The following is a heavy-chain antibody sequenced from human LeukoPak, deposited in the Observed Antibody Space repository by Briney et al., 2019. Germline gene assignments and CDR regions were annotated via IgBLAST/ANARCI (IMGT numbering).Heavy chain of an antibody. J-gene: IGHJ3*02. V-gene: IGHV3-9*01. CDR3: AKDCSGGRPPDAFDI. Sequence: PGGSLRLSCAASGFTFDDYAMHWVRQAPGKGLEWVSGISWNSGSIGYADSVKGRFTISRDNAKNSLYLQMNSLRAEDTALYYCAKDCSGGRPPDAFDIWGQGTMVTVSS. CDR2: ISWNSGSI. D-gene: IGHD2-15*01. CDR1: GFTFDDYA.